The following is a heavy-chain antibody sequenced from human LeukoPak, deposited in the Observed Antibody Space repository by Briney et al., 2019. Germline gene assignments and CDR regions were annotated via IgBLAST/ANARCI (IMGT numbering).Heavy chain of an antibody. V-gene: IGHV1-69*01. J-gene: IGHJ4*02. Sequence: SVKVSCKASGGTFSSYAISWVRQAPGQGLEWMGGIIPIFSTANYAQKFQGRVTITADESTSTAYMELSSLRSEDTAVYYCARWYYYDRSGYLDYWGQGTLVTVSS. D-gene: IGHD3-22*01. CDR3: ARWYYYDRSGYLDY. CDR2: IIPIFSTA. CDR1: GGTFSSYA.